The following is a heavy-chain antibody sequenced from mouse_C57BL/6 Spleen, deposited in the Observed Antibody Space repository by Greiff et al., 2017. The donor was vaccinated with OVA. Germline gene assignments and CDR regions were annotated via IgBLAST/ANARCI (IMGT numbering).Heavy chain of an antibody. V-gene: IGHV5-17*01. CDR2: ISSGSSTI. CDR1: GFTFSDYG. Sequence: EVKLMESGGGLVKPGGSLKLSCAASGFTFSDYGMHWVRQAPEKGLEWVAYISSGSSTIYYADTVKGRFTISRDNANNTLFLQMTSLRSEDTAMYYCARDDGYYVFDYWGQGTTLTVSS. CDR3: ARDDGYYVFDY. D-gene: IGHD2-3*01. J-gene: IGHJ2*01.